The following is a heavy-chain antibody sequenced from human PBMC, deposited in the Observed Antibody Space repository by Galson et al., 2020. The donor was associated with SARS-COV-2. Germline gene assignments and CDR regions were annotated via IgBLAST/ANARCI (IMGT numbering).Heavy chain of an antibody. CDR1: GFTYSSYA. CDR3: ARGPGYSYGPDY. Sequence: GGSLRLSCAAYGFTYSSYAMHWVRQAPGKGLEWVAVISYDGSNKYYADSVKGRFTISRDNSKNTLYLQMNSLRAEDTAVYYCARGPGYSYGPDYWGQGTLGTVSS. D-gene: IGHD5-18*01. J-gene: IGHJ4*02. V-gene: IGHV3-30*04. CDR2: ISYDGSNK.